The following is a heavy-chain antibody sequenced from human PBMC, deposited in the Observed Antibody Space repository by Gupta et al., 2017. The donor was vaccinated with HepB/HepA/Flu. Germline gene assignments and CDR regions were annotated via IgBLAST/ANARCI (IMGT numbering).Heavy chain of an antibody. CDR2: FDPEDGET. CDR1: GYTLPDLS. CDR3: ATVRMIDYYDSSGYNPTFDY. Sequence: QVQLVQSGAEVKKPGASVKVSCKVSGYTLPDLSMHWVRQAPGKGLEWMGGFDPEDGETIYAQKFQGRVTMTEDTSTDTAYMELSSLRSEDTAVYYCATVRMIDYYDSSGYNPTFDYWGQGTLVTVSS. V-gene: IGHV1-24*01. D-gene: IGHD3-22*01. J-gene: IGHJ4*02.